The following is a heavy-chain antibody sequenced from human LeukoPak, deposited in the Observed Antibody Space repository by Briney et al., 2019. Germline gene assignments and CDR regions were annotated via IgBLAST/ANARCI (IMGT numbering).Heavy chain of an antibody. CDR1: GGSFSHYY. CDR2: IHPSGST. Sequence: SETLSLTCAIYGGSFSHYYWSWIRQPPGKGLEWVGEIHPSGSTSFNPSLESRVSISKDTSKNQFSLKLTSVTAADTAVYYCSRGRDESKTGDYWGQATLVTVSP. V-gene: IGHV4-34*01. CDR3: SRGRDESKTGDY. J-gene: IGHJ4*02.